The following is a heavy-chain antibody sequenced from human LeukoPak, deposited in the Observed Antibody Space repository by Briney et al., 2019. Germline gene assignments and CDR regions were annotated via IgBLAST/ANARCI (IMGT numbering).Heavy chain of an antibody. CDR2: IYYSGST. CDR1: GGSISSYY. J-gene: IGHJ4*02. D-gene: IGHD4-17*01. Sequence: SETLSLTSTVSGGSISSYYWSWIRQPPGKGLEWIGYIYYSGSTNHNPSLKSRVTISVDTSKNQFSLKLSSVTAADTAVYYCARGDGDYFHWGQGTLVTVSS. V-gene: IGHV4-59*01. CDR3: ARGDGDYFH.